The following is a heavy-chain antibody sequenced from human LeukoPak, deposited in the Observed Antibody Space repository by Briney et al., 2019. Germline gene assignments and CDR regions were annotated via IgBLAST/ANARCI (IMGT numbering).Heavy chain of an antibody. CDR2: INPNSGGT. V-gene: IGHV1-2*02. CDR1: GYTFTGYY. CDR3: ARGGADYYYYYMDV. Sequence: GASVKVSCKASGYTFTGYYMHWVRQAPGQGLEWMGWINPNSGGTNYAQKFQGRVTMTRDTSIGTAYMELSRLRSDDTAVYYCARGGADYYYYYMDVWGKGTTVTVSS. J-gene: IGHJ6*03. D-gene: IGHD1-26*01.